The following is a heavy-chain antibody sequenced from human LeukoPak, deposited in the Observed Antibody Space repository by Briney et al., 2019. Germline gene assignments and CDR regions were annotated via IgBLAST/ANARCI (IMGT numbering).Heavy chain of an antibody. CDR2: IYYSGST. Sequence: SETLSLTCTVSGGSISSSSYYWGWIRQPPGKGLEWIGSIYYSGSTYYNPSLKSRVTMSVDTSKNQFSLKLSSVTAADTAVYYCASRYCSSTSCYDYWGQGTLVTVSS. V-gene: IGHV4-39*07. CDR1: GGSISSSSYY. CDR3: ASRYCSSTSCYDY. D-gene: IGHD2-2*01. J-gene: IGHJ4*02.